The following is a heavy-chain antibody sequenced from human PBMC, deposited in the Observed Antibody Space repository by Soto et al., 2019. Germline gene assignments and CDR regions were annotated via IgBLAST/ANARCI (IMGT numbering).Heavy chain of an antibody. J-gene: IGHJ6*02. CDR1: GGSFSGYY. V-gene: IGHV4-34*01. Sequence: SETLSLTXAVYGGSFSGYYWSWIRQPPGKGLEWIGEINHSGSTNYNPSLKSRVTISVDTSKNQFSLKLSSVTAADTAVYYCARGRRVYYYYGMDVWGQGTTVTVS. CDR3: ARGRRVYYYYGMDV. CDR2: INHSGST.